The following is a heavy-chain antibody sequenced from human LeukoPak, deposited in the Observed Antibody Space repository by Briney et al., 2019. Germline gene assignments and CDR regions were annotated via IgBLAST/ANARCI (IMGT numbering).Heavy chain of an antibody. D-gene: IGHD5-18*01. Sequence: GASVKVSCKASGYTFTSHAINWVRQAPGQGLEWMGWVSPYSGKPTYGQGFTGRFVFSLDTSVSTAYLEISSLQTEDTAVDYCARAGYSYGYWYFDLWGRGTLVTVSS. CDR2: VSPYSGKP. J-gene: IGHJ2*01. CDR1: GYTFTSHA. CDR3: ARAGYSYGYWYFDL. V-gene: IGHV7-4-1*02.